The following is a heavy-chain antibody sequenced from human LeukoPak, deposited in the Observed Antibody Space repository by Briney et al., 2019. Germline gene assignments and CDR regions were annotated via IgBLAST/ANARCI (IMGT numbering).Heavy chain of an antibody. CDR3: ARSRLRKFDY. Sequence: SETLSLTCAVYGGSFSGYYWSWIRQPPGKGLEWIGEINHSGSTNYNPSLKSRVTISVDTSKNHFSLKLSYVTAADTAVYYCARSRLRKFDYWGQGTLVTVSS. CDR2: INHSGST. D-gene: IGHD1-14*01. J-gene: IGHJ4*02. V-gene: IGHV4-34*01. CDR1: GGSFSGYY.